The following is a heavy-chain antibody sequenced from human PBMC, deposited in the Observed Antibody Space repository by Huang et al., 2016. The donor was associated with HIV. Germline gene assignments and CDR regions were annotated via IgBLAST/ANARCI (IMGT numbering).Heavy chain of an antibody. CDR2: IKHIGMA. Sequence: QVRLQQWGAGLLKPSETLSLTCSVYGGSFRGYQWTWIRQSPGKGLECIGEIKHIGMATYNPSLKSRFTITGDMSKNQFSLKMTSLTVADTSVYFGARGLRFCRGGDCFPTHFQHWSQG. CDR3: ARGLRFCRGGDCFPTHFQH. V-gene: IGHV4-34*02. CDR1: GGSFRGYQ. J-gene: IGHJ1*01. D-gene: IGHD2-21*02.